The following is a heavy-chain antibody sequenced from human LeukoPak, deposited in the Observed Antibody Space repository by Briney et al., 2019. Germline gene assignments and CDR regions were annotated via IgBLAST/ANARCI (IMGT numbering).Heavy chain of an antibody. J-gene: IGHJ3*02. D-gene: IGHD4-17*01. CDR1: ADSFSSHY. Sequence: SETLSLTCTVSADSFSSHYWTWIRQPPGKGLEWIGYISYIGSTNYNPSLKSRVTISIDTSKNQFSLKLSSVTAADTAVYYCARDLVTVTKGFDIWGQGTMVSVSS. V-gene: IGHV4-59*11. CDR3: ARDLVTVTKGFDI. CDR2: ISYIGST.